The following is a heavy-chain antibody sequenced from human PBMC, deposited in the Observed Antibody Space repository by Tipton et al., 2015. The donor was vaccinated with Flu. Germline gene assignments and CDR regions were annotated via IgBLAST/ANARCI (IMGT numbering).Heavy chain of an antibody. CDR3: ASIIAVAGTSRFDY. Sequence: TLSLTCTVSGGSISSYYWSWIRQPPGKGLEWIGYIYYSGSTYYNPSLKSRVTISVDTSKNQFSLKLSSVTAADTAVYYCASIIAVAGTSRFDYWGQGTLVTVSS. CDR1: GGSISSYY. V-gene: IGHV4-59*08. J-gene: IGHJ4*02. CDR2: IYYSGST. D-gene: IGHD6-19*01.